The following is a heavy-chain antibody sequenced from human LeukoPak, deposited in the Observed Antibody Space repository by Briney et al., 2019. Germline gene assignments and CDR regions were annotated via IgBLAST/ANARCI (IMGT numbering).Heavy chain of an antibody. CDR1: GFTVSSYA. Sequence: GGSLRLSCAASGFTVSSYAMSWVRQAPGKGLEWVSAISGSGGSTYYADSVKGRFTISRDNSKNTLYLQMNSLRAEDTAVYYCAKVPAHYYDSSGYGWFDPWGQGTLVTVSS. D-gene: IGHD3-22*01. CDR3: AKVPAHYYDSSGYGWFDP. V-gene: IGHV3-23*01. CDR2: ISGSGGST. J-gene: IGHJ5*02.